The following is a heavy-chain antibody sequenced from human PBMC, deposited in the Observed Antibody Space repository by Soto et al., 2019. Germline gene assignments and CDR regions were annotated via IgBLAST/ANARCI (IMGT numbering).Heavy chain of an antibody. V-gene: IGHV3-66*01. CDR1: GFTVRSNY. CDR2: IYSGGST. J-gene: IGHJ4*02. Sequence: EVQLAESGGGLVQPGGSLRLSCAASGFTVRSNYMSWVRQAPGKGLEWVSIIYSGGSTYYADSVRGRFTISRDNSKNTLYLQMNSLRAEDTAVYYCATNTIWFGELLLDYWGQGTLVTVSS. CDR3: ATNTIWFGELLLDY. D-gene: IGHD3-10*01.